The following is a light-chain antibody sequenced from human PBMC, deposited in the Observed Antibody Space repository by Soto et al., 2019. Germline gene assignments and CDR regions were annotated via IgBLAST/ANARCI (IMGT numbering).Light chain of an antibody. V-gene: IGKV1-39*01. CDR1: QGISTY. Sequence: DIQMTQSPSSLSASVGDRVTITCRTSQGISTYLNWYQQKPGKAPKLLIYAASSLQSGVPSRFSGNGSGTDFTLTISSLQPEDFATYSCQQSYSLPCTFGQGTKVDIK. CDR2: AAS. J-gene: IGKJ2*02. CDR3: QQSYSLPCT.